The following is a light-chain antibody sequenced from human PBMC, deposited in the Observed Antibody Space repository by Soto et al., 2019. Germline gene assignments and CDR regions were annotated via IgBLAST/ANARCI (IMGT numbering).Light chain of an antibody. J-gene: IGKJ1*01. Sequence: DIQMTQSPSSLSAFVGDRVTITCRSSHNINNYLNWYQQKPGKAPKLLIYGTSTLQTGVPSRFSGSGSGTDFTLTITNLQPEDSATYFCQQSLSALGTFDQGTRVEIK. CDR2: GTS. CDR1: HNINNY. CDR3: QQSLSALGT. V-gene: IGKV1-39*01.